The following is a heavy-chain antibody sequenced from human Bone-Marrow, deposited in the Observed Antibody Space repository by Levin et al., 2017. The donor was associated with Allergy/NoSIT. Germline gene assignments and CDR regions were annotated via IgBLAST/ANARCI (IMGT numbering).Heavy chain of an antibody. J-gene: IGHJ6*02. CDR2: IYYSGST. D-gene: IGHD3-22*01. Sequence: SETLSLTCTVSGGSISGYYWSWIRQPPGKGLEWIGYIYYSGSTNYNPSLKSRVTISVDTSKNQFSLKLSSVTAADTAVYYCARDLRNYHDSSGHYYAGMDVWGQGTTVTVSS. CDR3: ARDLRNYHDSSGHYYAGMDV. CDR1: GGSISGYY. V-gene: IGHV4-59*13.